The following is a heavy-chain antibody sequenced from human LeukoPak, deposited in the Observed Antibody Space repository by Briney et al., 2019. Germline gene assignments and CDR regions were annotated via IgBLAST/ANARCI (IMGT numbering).Heavy chain of an antibody. J-gene: IGHJ4*02. Sequence: GGSLRLSCAASGFTFSSYVMSWVRQAPGKGLEWFSAISTSGGSTYYADSVKGRFTISRDNSKNTLYLQMNSLRAEDTAVYYCAKGGKYSFGPHFDYWGQGTLVTVSS. D-gene: IGHD5-18*01. V-gene: IGHV3-23*01. CDR1: GFTFSSYV. CDR3: AKGGKYSFGPHFDY. CDR2: ISTSGGST.